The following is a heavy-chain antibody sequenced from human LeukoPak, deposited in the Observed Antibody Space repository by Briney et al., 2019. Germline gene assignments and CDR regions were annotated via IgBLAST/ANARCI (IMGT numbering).Heavy chain of an antibody. CDR2: INSDGSGT. V-gene: IGHV3-74*01. CDR3: TRVGNWAHGY. J-gene: IGHJ4*02. D-gene: IGHD1-1*01. Sequence: GGSLRLSCAASGFTFSNYWMHWVRQAPGKGLVWVARINSDGSGTNHADSVKGRFTISRDNAKNTLYLQMNSLRAEDTAVYYCTRVGNWAHGYWGQGALVTVSS. CDR1: GFTFSNYW.